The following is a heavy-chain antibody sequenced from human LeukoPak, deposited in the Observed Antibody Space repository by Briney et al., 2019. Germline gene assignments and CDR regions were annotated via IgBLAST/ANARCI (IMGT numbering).Heavy chain of an antibody. CDR1: GFTFSSYG. J-gene: IGHJ6*02. D-gene: IGHD3-22*01. V-gene: IGHV3-33*01. Sequence: PGGSLRLSCAASGFTFSSYGMHWVRQAPGKGLEWVAVIWYDGSNKYYADSVKGRFTISRDNSKNTLYLQMNSLRAEDTAVYYCARGPSYYYDGSGYLPLVSYYGMDVWGQGTTVTVSS. CDR2: IWYDGSNK. CDR3: ARGPSYYYDGSGYLPLVSYYGMDV.